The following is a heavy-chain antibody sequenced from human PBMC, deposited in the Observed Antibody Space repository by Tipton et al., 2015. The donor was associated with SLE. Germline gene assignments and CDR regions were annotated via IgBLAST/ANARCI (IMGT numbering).Heavy chain of an antibody. D-gene: IGHD1-7*01. Sequence: QSGAEVKKPGSSVKVSCKASGGTFSTYAMSWVRQAPGQGLEWMGRITPIFGTANYVQKFQGRVTITADESTTTAYMELSSLRSEDTAVYYCARGTGTTAFDIWGQGTMVTVSS. CDR3: ARGTGTTAFDI. CDR2: ITPIFGTA. V-gene: IGHV1-69*13. J-gene: IGHJ3*02. CDR1: GGTFSTYA.